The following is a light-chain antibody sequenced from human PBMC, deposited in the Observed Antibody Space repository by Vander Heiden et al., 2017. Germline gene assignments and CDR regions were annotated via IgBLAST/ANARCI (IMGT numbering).Light chain of an antibody. CDR2: EDS. CDR1: KLGNKN. V-gene: IGLV3-1*01. J-gene: IGLJ1*01. CDR3: QAWDSSSDYV. Sequence: YELTQPPSVSVSPGQTASIPCSGDKLGNKNVCWYQQRAGQSPVMIIYEDSKRPSGIPERFSASNSGNTDTLTISGTQAMDEADYFCQAWDSSSDYVFGSGTKVTVL.